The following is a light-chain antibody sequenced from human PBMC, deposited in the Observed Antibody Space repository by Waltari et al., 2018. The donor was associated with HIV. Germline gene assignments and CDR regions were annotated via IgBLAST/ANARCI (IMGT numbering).Light chain of an antibody. CDR3: AAWDGSLGV. J-gene: IGLJ1*01. CDR2: RNN. Sequence: QSVLTQPPSASGTPGQRGPITCSGSSTNSGSYYVYWYQQLPGTAPKLLIYRNNQRPSGVPDRFSGSKSGTSASLAISGLRSEDEADYYCAAWDGSLGVFGTGTKVSV. V-gene: IGLV1-47*01. CDR1: STNSGSYY.